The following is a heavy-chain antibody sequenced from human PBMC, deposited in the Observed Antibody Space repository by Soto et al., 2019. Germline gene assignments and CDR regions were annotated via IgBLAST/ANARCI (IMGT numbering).Heavy chain of an antibody. Sequence: DVQLEESGGAWVRPGGSLRLSCGGFGFNFRDRLLGWVRQAPGKGLEWVGRVKRKSDGETTDYAAPVTGRFTISRDDSKPTVYLQMNSLKIEDTGIYYCVAGSPFEYWGQGTLVTVSS. CDR2: VKRKSDGETT. CDR1: GFNFRDRL. V-gene: IGHV3-15*02. CDR3: VAGSPFEY. D-gene: IGHD1-26*01. J-gene: IGHJ4*02.